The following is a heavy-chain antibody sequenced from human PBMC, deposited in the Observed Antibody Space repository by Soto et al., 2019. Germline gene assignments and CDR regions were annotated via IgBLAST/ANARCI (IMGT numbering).Heavy chain of an antibody. CDR3: ARTIVAAGGRRYFDL. D-gene: IGHD6-13*01. V-gene: IGHV3-11*05. CDR1: GFTFSDYY. Sequence: QVQLVESGGGLVKPGGSLRLSCAASGFTFSDYYMSWIRQAPGKWLEWVSYINSSSSYTNYADSVKGRFTISRDNAKHSLYLQMHSLRAEDTAVYYCARTIVAAGGRRYFDLWGRGTLVTVS. CDR2: INSSSSYT. J-gene: IGHJ2*01.